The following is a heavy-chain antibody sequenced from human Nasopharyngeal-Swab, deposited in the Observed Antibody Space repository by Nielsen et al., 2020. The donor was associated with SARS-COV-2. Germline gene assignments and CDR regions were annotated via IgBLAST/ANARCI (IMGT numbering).Heavy chain of an antibody. CDR1: GYTFTSYD. J-gene: IGHJ6*02. D-gene: IGHD3-3*01. Sequence: ASVKVSCKASGYTFTSYDINWVRQDTGQGLEWRGWMNPNSGNTGYAQKFQGRVTMTRNTSISTAYMELSSLRSEDTAVYYCARHPITIFGVVIDYYYYGMDVWGQGTTVTVSS. CDR2: MNPNSGNT. CDR3: ARHPITIFGVVIDYYYYGMDV. V-gene: IGHV1-8*01.